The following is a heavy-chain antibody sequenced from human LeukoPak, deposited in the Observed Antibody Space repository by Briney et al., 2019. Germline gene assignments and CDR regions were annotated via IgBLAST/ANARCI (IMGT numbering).Heavy chain of an antibody. Sequence: SETLSLTCTVSGGSISSSSYYWGWIRQPPGKGLEWIGSIYYSGSTYYNPSLKSRVTMSVDTSKNQFSLKLSSVTAADTAVYYCARDRGSSSWSDAFDIWGQGTMVTVSS. J-gene: IGHJ3*02. CDR2: IYYSGST. D-gene: IGHD6-13*01. CDR3: ARDRGSSSWSDAFDI. CDR1: GGSISSSSYY. V-gene: IGHV4-39*07.